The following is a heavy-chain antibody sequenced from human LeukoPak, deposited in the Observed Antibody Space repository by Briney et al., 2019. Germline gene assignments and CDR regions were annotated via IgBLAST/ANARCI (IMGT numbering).Heavy chain of an antibody. CDR3: ARGLLVRGMDV. CDR1: GFTFSTYA. Sequence: ETGGSLRLSCGASGFTFSTYAMSWVRQAPGKGLEWVSVIYSGGSTYYADSVKGRFTISRHNSKNTLYLQMNSLRAEDTAVYYCARGLLVRGMDVWGQGTTVTVSS. CDR2: IYSGGST. V-gene: IGHV3-53*04. J-gene: IGHJ6*02.